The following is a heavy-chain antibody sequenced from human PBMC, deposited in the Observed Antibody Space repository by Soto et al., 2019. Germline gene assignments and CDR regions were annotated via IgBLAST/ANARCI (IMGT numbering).Heavy chain of an antibody. D-gene: IGHD3-22*01. CDR3: ARSDSSGYYYPVLFDY. V-gene: IGHV1-18*01. CDR2: SSAYNGNT. J-gene: IGHJ4*02. Sequence: ASVKVSCKASGYTFTSYGISWVRQAPGQGLEWMGWSSAYNGNTNYAQKLQGRVTMTTDTSTSTAYMELRSLRSDDTAVYYCARSDSSGYYYPVLFDYWGQGTLVTVSS. CDR1: GYTFTSYG.